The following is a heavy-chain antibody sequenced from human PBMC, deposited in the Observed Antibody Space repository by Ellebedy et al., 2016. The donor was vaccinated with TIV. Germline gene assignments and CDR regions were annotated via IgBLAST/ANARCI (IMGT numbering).Heavy chain of an antibody. D-gene: IGHD6-19*01. CDR1: GYTFTSYA. CDR3: AAQVAGTGWFDP. Sequence: ASVQVSCXASGYTFTSYAMHWVRQAPGQRLEWMGWINAGNGNTKYSQKFQGRVTITRDTSASTAYMELSSLRSEDTAVYYCAAQVAGTGWFDPWGQGTLVTVSS. V-gene: IGHV1-3*01. CDR2: INAGNGNT. J-gene: IGHJ5*02.